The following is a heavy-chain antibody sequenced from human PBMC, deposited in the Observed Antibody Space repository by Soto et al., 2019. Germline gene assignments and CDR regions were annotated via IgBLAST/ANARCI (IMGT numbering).Heavy chain of an antibody. J-gene: IGHJ6*02. V-gene: IGHV4-31*03. CDR1: GGSISSGGYF. CDR3: AREGVAPYYYSGMDL. Sequence: QVQLQESGPGLVKPSQTLSLTCTVSGGSISSGGYFWSWIRQHTGKGLEWIGFIYSSGSTYYNPSLKGRVTIAVDTSKNQYSLKLSSVTAADTAVYYCAREGVAPYYYSGMDLWGQGTTVTVSS. D-gene: IGHD2-15*01. CDR2: IYSSGST.